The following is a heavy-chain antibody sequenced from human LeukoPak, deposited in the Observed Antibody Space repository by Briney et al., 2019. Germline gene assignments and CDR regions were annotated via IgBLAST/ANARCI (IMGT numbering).Heavy chain of an antibody. D-gene: IGHD3-10*01. CDR1: GYTFTSYD. V-gene: IGHV1-8*01. Sequence: ASVKVSCKASGYTFTSYDINWVRQATGQGLEWMGWMNPNSGNTGYAQKFQGRVTMTRNTSISKAYMELSSLRSEDTAVYYCARGVVWFGELHYYYYYMDVWGKGTTVTVSS. CDR3: ARGVVWFGELHYYYYYMDV. J-gene: IGHJ6*03. CDR2: MNPNSGNT.